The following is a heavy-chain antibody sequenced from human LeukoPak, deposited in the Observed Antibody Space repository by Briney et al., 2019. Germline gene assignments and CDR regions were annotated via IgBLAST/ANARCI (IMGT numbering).Heavy chain of an antibody. V-gene: IGHV1-2*02. J-gene: IGHJ5*02. CDR3: AKGLISGWYGRGFDP. CDR2: INPNSGAT. CDR1: EYTFTVYY. Sequence: ASVKVSCKPSEYTFTVYYMHWVRQAPGQGLEWMGWINPNSGATNYEHKFQGRVTMTRDTSISTAYMELSRLTSDDTAVYYCAKGLISGWYGRGFDPWGQGTLVTVSS. D-gene: IGHD6-19*01.